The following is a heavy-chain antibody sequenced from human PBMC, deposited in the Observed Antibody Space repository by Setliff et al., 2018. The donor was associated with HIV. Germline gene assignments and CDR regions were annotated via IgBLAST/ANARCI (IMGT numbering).Heavy chain of an antibody. V-gene: IGHV4-59*01. CDR1: GDSIGAYH. Sequence: SETLSLTCSVSGDSIGAYHWSWIRQPPGRGLEWIGYIHSSGTTHYNPSLSSRVTISLDASKKYFSLKLTSVTAADTALYYCATYSAGEGGRGHWGQGTLVTVSS. CDR2: IHSSGTT. J-gene: IGHJ4*02. D-gene: IGHD2-15*01. CDR3: ATYSAGEGGRGH.